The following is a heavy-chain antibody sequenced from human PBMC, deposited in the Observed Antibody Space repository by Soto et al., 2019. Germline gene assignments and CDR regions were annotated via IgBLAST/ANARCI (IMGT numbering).Heavy chain of an antibody. Sequence: QVQLVQSGAEVKKPGASVKVSCKASGYTFTSYDINWVRQATGQGLEWMGWMNPNSGNTGYAQKFQGRVTMTRNTSISTAYMELSSLRSEDTAVYYCARVDDTGGTAAILVDYWGQGTLVTVSS. D-gene: IGHD2-2*01. CDR1: GYTFTSYD. CDR2: MNPNSGNT. CDR3: ARVDDTGGTAAILVDY. V-gene: IGHV1-8*01. J-gene: IGHJ4*02.